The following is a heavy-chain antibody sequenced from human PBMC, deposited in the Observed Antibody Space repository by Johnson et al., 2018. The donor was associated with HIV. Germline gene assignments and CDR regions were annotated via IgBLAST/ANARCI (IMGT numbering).Heavy chain of an antibody. D-gene: IGHD3-22*01. CDR2: INWTGGST. Sequence: EVQLVESGGGVVRPGGSLRLSCTASGFTFDDYGMSWVRQAPGTGLEWVSGINWTGGSTGYADSVKGRFTISRDNAKNSLYLQMNSRSAEDTALYYCASRTDDYDSSGYRGGAFDIWGQGTMVTVSS. J-gene: IGHJ3*02. V-gene: IGHV3-20*04. CDR1: GFTFDDYG. CDR3: ASRTDDYDSSGYRGGAFDI.